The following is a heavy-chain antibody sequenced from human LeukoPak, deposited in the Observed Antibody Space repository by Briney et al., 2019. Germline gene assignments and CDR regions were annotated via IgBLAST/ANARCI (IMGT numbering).Heavy chain of an antibody. CDR3: ARDRWGLNYYHYMDV. J-gene: IGHJ6*03. D-gene: IGHD2-21*02. CDR1: GYTFTSYG. Sequence: PEASVKVSCKASGYTFTSYGISWVRQAPGQGLEWMGWISAYNGNRKYEQKLQGRVTMTTDTSTSTAYMELRSLRADDTAVYYCARDRWGLNYYHYMDVWGKGTTVTVSS. CDR2: ISAYNGNR. V-gene: IGHV1-18*01.